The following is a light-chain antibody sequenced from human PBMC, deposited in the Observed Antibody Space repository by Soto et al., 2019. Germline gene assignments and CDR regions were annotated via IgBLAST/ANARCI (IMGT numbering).Light chain of an antibody. CDR2: GAS. CDR3: QQRSNWPPFT. CDR1: QSVSSD. V-gene: IGKV3-15*01. Sequence: EIVMTQSPVTLSVSPGERATLSCRASQSVSSDLAWYHQKPGQAPRLLIYGASTRATGIPARFSGSGSGTEFTLTINSLQSEDFAVYYCQQRSNWPPFTFGQGTRLEL. J-gene: IGKJ5*01.